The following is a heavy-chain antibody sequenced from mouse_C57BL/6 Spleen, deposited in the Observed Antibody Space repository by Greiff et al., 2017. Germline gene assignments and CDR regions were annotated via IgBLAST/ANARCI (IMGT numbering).Heavy chain of an antibody. CDR3: ADGNYDARDY. V-gene: IGHV1-55*01. D-gene: IGHD2-1*01. CDR1: GYTFTSYW. J-gene: IGHJ4*01. Sequence: QVQLQQPGAELVKPGASVKMSCKASGYTFTSYWITWVKQRPGQGLEWIGDIYPGSGSTNYNAKFKSKATLTVDTSYITAYMQLSSLTAEDSAVYYCADGNYDARDYWGQGTSVTVSS. CDR2: IYPGSGST.